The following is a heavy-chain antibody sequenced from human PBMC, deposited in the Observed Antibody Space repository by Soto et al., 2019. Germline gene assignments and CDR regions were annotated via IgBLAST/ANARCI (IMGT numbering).Heavy chain of an antibody. CDR3: AKVLGGYYIRPAPNWFDP. J-gene: IGHJ5*02. D-gene: IGHD3-3*01. CDR1: GFSFRTSGVT. CDR2: IYWNDDK. Sequence: ESGPTLVNPTQTLTLTCTFSGFSFRTSGVTVGWIRQPPGKALEWLALIYWNDDKRYNPSLKSSLTITKDTSRNQVVLTMTNMDPVDTATYYCAKVLGGYYIRPAPNWFDPWGQGILVTVSS. V-gene: IGHV2-5*01.